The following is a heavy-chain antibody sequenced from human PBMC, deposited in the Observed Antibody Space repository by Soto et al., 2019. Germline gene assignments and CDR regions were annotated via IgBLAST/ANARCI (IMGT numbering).Heavy chain of an antibody. Sequence: GSLRLSCAASGFTFSNAWMSWVRQAPVKGLEWVGRIKSKTDGGTTDYAAPVKGRFTISRDDSKNTLYLQMNGLKTEDTAVYYCTTLIYYGSGSYRLDYMDVWGKGTTVTVSS. CDR3: TTLIYYGSGSYRLDYMDV. D-gene: IGHD3-10*01. V-gene: IGHV3-15*01. CDR1: GFTFSNAW. J-gene: IGHJ6*03. CDR2: IKSKTDGGTT.